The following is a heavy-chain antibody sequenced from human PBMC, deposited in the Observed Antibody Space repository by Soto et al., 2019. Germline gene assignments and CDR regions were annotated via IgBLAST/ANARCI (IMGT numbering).Heavy chain of an antibody. CDR2: ISGRGDSA. D-gene: IGHD5-12*01. CDR3: AKDRYSGYDSGY. Sequence: LRLSCVASGFTFSSYAMSWVRQAPGKGLEWVSSISGRGDSAYYADSGKGRFTISRDNSMDTLYLQMDSLRAEDTAIYYCAKDRYSGYDSGYWGQGTLVTVSS. CDR1: GFTFSSYA. J-gene: IGHJ4*02. V-gene: IGHV3-23*01.